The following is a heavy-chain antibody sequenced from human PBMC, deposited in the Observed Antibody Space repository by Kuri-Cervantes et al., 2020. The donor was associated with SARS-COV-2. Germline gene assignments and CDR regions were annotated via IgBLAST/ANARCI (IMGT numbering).Heavy chain of an antibody. V-gene: IGHV4-59*08. D-gene: IGHD2-15*01. CDR2: INYIEST. J-gene: IGHJ4*02. CDR1: GVSISNYY. CDR3: VRVDCSAGTCYRRSFDY. Sequence: SETLSLTCTVSGVSISNYYWSWIRQPPGKGLEWIGYINYIESTNYNPSLKSRVAISLDTSKNQFSLKLTSVTAADTAVYYCVRVDCSAGTCYRRSFDYWGRGTLVTVSS.